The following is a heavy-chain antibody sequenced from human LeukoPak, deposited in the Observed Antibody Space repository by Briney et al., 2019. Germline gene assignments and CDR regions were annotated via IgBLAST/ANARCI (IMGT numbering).Heavy chain of an antibody. CDR1: GYTFTGHF. Sequence: ASVKVSCTASGYTFTGHFIHWVRQAPGQGLEWMGWINPNSGGTKYAQKFQGRVTMTRDTSISTVYMELSRLRSDDTAVYYCARDTGAARVPRQMDVWCKGTTITVSS. J-gene: IGHJ6*04. CDR3: ARDTGAARVPRQMDV. D-gene: IGHD6-6*01. V-gene: IGHV1-2*02. CDR2: INPNSGGT.